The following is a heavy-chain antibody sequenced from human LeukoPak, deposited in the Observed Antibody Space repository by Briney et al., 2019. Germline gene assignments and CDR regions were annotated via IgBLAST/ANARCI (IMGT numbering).Heavy chain of an antibody. CDR2: ITNSGGGT. D-gene: IGHD3-22*01. V-gene: IGHV3-23*01. Sequence: GGSLRLSCAASGFTFSNFAMSWVRQAPGKGLEWVSAITNSGGGTYYGDSVKGRFTTSRDNSKNTLYLQMSSLRAEDTAVYYCVRHSSGYYYPFDYWGQGTLVTVSS. J-gene: IGHJ4*02. CDR1: GFTFSNFA. CDR3: VRHSSGYYYPFDY.